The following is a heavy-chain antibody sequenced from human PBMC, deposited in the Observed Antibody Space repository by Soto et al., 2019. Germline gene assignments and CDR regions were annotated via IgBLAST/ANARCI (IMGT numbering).Heavy chain of an antibody. V-gene: IGHV3-66*01. D-gene: IGHD3-22*01. CDR2: IYSGGST. CDR3: ARDRRYDSSGYYYYYFDY. CDR1: GFTVSSNY. Sequence: PGGSLRLSCAASGFTVSSNYMSWVRQAPGKGLEWVSVIYSGGSTYYADSVKGRFTISRDNSKNTLYLQMNSLRAEDTAVYYCARDRRYDSSGYYYYYFDYWGQGTLVTVSS. J-gene: IGHJ4*02.